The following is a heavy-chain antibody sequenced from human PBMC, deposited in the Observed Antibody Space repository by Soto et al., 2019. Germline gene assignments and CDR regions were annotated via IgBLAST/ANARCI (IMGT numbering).Heavy chain of an antibody. Sequence: ASVKVSCKVSGYTLTELSMHWVRQAPGKGLEWMGGFDPEDGETIYAQKFQGRVTMTEDTSTDTAYMELSSLRSEDTAVYYCATEWVWRIAARGSGGWFDPWGQGTLVTVSS. J-gene: IGHJ5*02. CDR3: ATEWVWRIAARGSGGWFDP. V-gene: IGHV1-24*01. CDR2: FDPEDGET. D-gene: IGHD6-6*01. CDR1: GYTLTELS.